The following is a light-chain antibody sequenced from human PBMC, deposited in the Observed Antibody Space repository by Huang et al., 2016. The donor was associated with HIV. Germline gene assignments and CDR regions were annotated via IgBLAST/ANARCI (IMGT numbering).Light chain of an antibody. J-gene: IGKJ1*01. CDR2: SAT. CDR3: QQYQRTPPT. CDR1: QGISNS. V-gene: IGKV1-NL1*01. Sequence: DIQMTQSPSSLSAFVGDSVTITCRASQGISNSLAWYQPRPGKAPKLLLFSATRLESGVPPRCSGSVSGTDFTLTISSLQPDDFATYYCQQYQRTPPTFGPGTKVEVK.